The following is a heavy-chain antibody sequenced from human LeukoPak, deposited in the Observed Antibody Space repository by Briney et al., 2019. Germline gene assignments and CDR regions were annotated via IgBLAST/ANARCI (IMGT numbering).Heavy chain of an antibody. CDR2: IYYSGST. Sequence: PSETLSLTCTVSGGSISSGDYYWNWIRQPPGKGLEWIGYIYYSGSTYYNPSLESRVTISVDTSKNQFSLNLSSVTAADTAVYYCARLDSGSYSIDYWGQGTLVTVSS. CDR1: GGSISSGDYY. D-gene: IGHD3-10*01. V-gene: IGHV4-30-4*08. CDR3: ARLDSGSYSIDY. J-gene: IGHJ4*02.